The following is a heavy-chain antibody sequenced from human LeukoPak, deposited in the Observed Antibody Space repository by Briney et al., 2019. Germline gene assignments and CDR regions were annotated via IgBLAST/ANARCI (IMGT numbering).Heavy chain of an antibody. J-gene: IGHJ4*02. CDR1: GFTSRSYA. CDR3: ASYDSSGYYHYFDY. Sequence: GGSLRLSCAASGFTSRSYAMSRVRQAPGKGLEWVSAISGSGGSTYYADSVKGRFTISRDNSRNTLYLQMNSLRAEDTAVYYCASYDSSGYYHYFDYWGQGTLVTVSS. D-gene: IGHD3-22*01. CDR2: ISGSGGST. V-gene: IGHV3-23*01.